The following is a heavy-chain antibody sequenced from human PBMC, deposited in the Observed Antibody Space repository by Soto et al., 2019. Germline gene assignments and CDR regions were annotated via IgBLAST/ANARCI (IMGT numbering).Heavy chain of an antibody. J-gene: IGHJ5*02. CDR1: GFTFSSFW. CDR3: APSPYCSGGGCYAVDWFDP. D-gene: IGHD2-15*01. V-gene: IGHV3-7*01. CDR2: IRQDGSEK. Sequence: GSLRPSCAASGFTFSSFWMNWVRQAPVKWREWVANIRQDGSEKNYVDSVKGRFTISRDNAKNSVYLQMNSLRAEDTAVYYCAPSPYCSGGGCYAVDWFDPWGQGTLVTVSS.